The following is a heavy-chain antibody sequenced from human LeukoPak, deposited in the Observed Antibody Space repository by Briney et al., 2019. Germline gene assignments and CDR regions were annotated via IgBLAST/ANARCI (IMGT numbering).Heavy chain of an antibody. D-gene: IGHD6-19*01. J-gene: IGHJ3*01. CDR2: ISSSSSYI. Sequence: PGGSLRLSCAASGFTFSSYSMNWVRQAPGKGLEWVSSISSSSSYIYYADSVKGRFTISRDNAKNSLYLQMNSLRAEDTAVYYCASGYSSGSDAFDLWGQGTMVTVSS. CDR1: GFTFSSYS. V-gene: IGHV3-21*01. CDR3: ASGYSSGSDAFDL.